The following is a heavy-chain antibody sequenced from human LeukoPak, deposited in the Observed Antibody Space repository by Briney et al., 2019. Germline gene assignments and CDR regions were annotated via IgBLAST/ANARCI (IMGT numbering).Heavy chain of an antibody. V-gene: IGHV1-69*13. CDR3: ASSANSYGFD. D-gene: IGHD5-18*01. CDR1: GYTFTSYG. Sequence: ASVKVSCKASGYTFTSYGISWVRQAPGQGLEWMGGIIPIFGTANYAQKFQGRVTITADESTSTAYMELSSLRSEDTAVYYCASSANSYGFDWGQGTLVTVSS. CDR2: IIPIFGTA. J-gene: IGHJ4*02.